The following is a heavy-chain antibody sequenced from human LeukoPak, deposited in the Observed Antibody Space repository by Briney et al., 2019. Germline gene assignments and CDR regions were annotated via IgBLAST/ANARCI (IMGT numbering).Heavy chain of an antibody. J-gene: IGHJ4*02. D-gene: IGHD2-15*01. CDR3: ARVSGYCSGGACYSRRHFDH. CDR1: GGPISRYY. V-gene: IGHV4-59*01. CDR2: IYDSGIT. Sequence: NASETLSLTCTVSGGPISRYYWSWIRQPPGKGLEWIGHIYDSGITNYSPSLKSRVTISVDTSKNQFSLKLSSVTAADTAVYYCARVSGYCSGGACYSRRHFDHWGQGTLVTVSS.